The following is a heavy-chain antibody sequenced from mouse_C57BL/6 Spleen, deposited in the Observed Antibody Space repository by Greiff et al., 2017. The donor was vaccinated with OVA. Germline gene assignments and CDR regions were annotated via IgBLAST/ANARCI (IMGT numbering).Heavy chain of an antibody. Sequence: QVQLQQPGAELVRPGSSVKLSCKASGYTFTSYWMHWVKQRPIQGLEWIGNIDPSDSETYYNQKFKDKATLTVDKSSSTAYMQLSSLTSEDSAVYYCAREGVYYGFAYWGQGTLVTVSA. CDR1: GYTFTSYW. CDR3: AREGVYYGFAY. CDR2: IDPSDSET. V-gene: IGHV1-52*01. J-gene: IGHJ3*01. D-gene: IGHD1-1*01.